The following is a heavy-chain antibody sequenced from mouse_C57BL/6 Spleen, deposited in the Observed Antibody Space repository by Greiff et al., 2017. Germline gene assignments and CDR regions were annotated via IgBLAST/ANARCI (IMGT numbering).Heavy chain of an antibody. CDR2: IHPNSGST. CDR1: GYTFTSYW. D-gene: IGHD2-4*01. Sequence: QVQLQQPGAELVKPGASVKLSCKASGYTFTSYWMHWVKQRPGQGLEWIGMIHPNSGSTNYNEKFKSKATLTVDKSSSTAYMQLSSLTSEDSAVYYCARLLYYDYDGFAYWGQGTLVTVSA. J-gene: IGHJ3*01. V-gene: IGHV1-64*01. CDR3: ARLLYYDYDGFAY.